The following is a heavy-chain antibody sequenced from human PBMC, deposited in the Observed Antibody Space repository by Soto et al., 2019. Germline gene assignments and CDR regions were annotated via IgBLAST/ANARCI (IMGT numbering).Heavy chain of an antibody. D-gene: IGHD4-17*01. J-gene: IGHJ6*02. Sequence: PGESLKISCKGSGYSFTSYWIGWVRQMPGKGLDWMGIIYPGDSDTRYSPSFQGQVTISADKSISTAYLQWSSLKASDTAMYYCARHSPHYGDYGDYYYGMDVWGQGTTVTVSS. CDR2: IYPGDSDT. CDR3: ARHSPHYGDYGDYYYGMDV. CDR1: GYSFTSYW. V-gene: IGHV5-51*01.